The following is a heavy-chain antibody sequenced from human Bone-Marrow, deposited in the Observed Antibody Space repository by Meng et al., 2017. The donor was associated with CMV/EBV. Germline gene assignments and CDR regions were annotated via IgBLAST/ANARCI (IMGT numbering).Heavy chain of an antibody. CDR1: GFTFSSYA. CDR2: IYSGGSST. Sequence: SCAASGFTFSSYAMSWVRQAPGKGMEWVSVIYSGGSSTYYADSVKGRFTISRDNSKNTLYLQMNSLRAEDTAVYYCAKHLGDADGMDVWGQGNTVTVSS. J-gene: IGHJ6*02. V-gene: IGHV3-23*03. CDR3: AKHLGDADGMDV. D-gene: IGHD3-10*01.